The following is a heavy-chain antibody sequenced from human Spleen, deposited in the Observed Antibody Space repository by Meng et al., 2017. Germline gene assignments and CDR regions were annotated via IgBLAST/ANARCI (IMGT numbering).Heavy chain of an antibody. CDR1: GYNFPDYY. J-gene: IGHJ4*02. Sequence: QVQRVHSADEGKRPGAQVKVSSKASGYNFPDYYIRWVRRAPGKGLEWRGRINPKSGDTHYAQKFQARVTMTGDTSISTAYMELSGLRSDDTAMYYCARDEDISAAGKLFGDYWGQGTLVTVSS. V-gene: IGHV1-2*06. D-gene: IGHD6-25*01. CDR3: ARDEDISAAGKLFGDY. CDR2: INPKSGDT.